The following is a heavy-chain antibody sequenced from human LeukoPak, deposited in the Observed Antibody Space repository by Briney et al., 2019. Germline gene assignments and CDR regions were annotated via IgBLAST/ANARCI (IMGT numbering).Heavy chain of an antibody. CDR1: GFTFSSYA. CDR3: AKDPGGNPRFKFDY. CDR2: ISGSGGST. Sequence: PGGSLRLSCAASGFTFSSYAMSWVREAPGKGLEWVSAISGSGGSTYYADSVKGRFTISRDNSKNTLYLQMNSLRAEDTAVYYCAKDPGGNPRFKFDYWGQGTLVTVSS. D-gene: IGHD4-23*01. V-gene: IGHV3-23*01. J-gene: IGHJ4*02.